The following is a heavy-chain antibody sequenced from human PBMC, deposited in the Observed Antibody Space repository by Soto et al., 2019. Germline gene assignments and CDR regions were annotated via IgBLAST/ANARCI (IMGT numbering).Heavy chain of an antibody. J-gene: IGHJ5*02. CDR3: ARGGKYYDSSGSSWFDP. V-gene: IGHV4-30-2*01. Sequence: SETLSLTCTVSGGSINSGGYSWTWIRQPPGKGLEWIGFIYHTGTTYYNPSLKSRVTISVDRSKNQFSLKLNSVTAADTAVYYCARGGKYYDSSGSSWFDPWGQGTLVTVS. D-gene: IGHD3-22*01. CDR1: GGSINSGGYS. CDR2: IYHTGTT.